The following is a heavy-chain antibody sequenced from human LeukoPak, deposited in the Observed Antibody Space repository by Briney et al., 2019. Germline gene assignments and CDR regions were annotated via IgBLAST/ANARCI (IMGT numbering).Heavy chain of an antibody. J-gene: IGHJ6*03. D-gene: IGHD3-10*01. Sequence: GGSLRLSCAASGFTFSDYYMSWIRQAPGKGLEWVSYISSSSSTIYYADSVKGRFTISRDSAKNSLYLQMNSLRAEDTAVYYCARTRETFSGYMDVWGKGTTVTVSS. CDR2: ISSSSSTI. CDR3: ARTRETFSGYMDV. V-gene: IGHV3-11*01. CDR1: GFTFSDYY.